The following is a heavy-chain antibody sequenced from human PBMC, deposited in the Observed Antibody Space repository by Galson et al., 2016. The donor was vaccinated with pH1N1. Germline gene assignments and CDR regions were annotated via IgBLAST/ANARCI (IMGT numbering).Heavy chain of an antibody. Sequence: SLRLSCAAAGFTFGHYGMHWVRQVPGKGLEWVSGISWNSKTRAYGDPVRGRFTISRDNAKNSLYLQMNSLRPEDTALYYCVTDSGDGDRNLVPHDAFDVWGQGTIVTVSS. CDR1: GFTFGHYG. J-gene: IGHJ3*01. D-gene: IGHD4-17*01. CDR3: VTDSGDGDRNLVPHDAFDV. V-gene: IGHV3-9*01. CDR2: ISWNSKTR.